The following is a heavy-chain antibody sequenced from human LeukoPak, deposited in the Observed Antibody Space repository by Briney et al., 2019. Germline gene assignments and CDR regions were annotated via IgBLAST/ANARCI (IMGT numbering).Heavy chain of an antibody. J-gene: IGHJ4*02. D-gene: IGHD3-10*01. CDR2: ISYDGSNK. CDR3: AKEGPRGVSFDY. V-gene: IGHV3-30*18. Sequence: GGSLRLSCAASGFTFSSYGMHWVRQAPGKGLEWVAVISYDGSNKYYADSVKGRFTISRDNSKNTLYQQMNSLRAEDTAVYYCAKEGPRGVSFDYWGQGTLVTVSS. CDR1: GFTFSSYG.